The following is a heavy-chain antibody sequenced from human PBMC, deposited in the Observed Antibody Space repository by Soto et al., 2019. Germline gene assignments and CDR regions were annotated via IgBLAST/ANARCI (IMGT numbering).Heavy chain of an antibody. CDR1: GFTFGTTD. V-gene: IGHV3-23*01. D-gene: IGHD3-10*01. CDR3: VKNSVWFNT. Sequence: GGSLRLSCAASGFTFGTTDMSWVRQAPGEGLEWVSTIDGSGGITYYADSVKGRFTISRDNSRNTVYLQMNSLRGDDTALYYRVKNSVWFNTWGHGVLVTDSS. J-gene: IGHJ5*01. CDR2: IDGSGGIT.